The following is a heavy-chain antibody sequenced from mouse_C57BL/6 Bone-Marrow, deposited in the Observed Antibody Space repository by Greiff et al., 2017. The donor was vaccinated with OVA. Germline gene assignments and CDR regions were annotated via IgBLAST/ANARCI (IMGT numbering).Heavy chain of an antibody. Sequence: QVQLQQPGAELVMPGASVKLSCKASGYTFTSYWMHWVKQRPGQGLEWIGEIDPSDSYTNHNQKFKGKSTLTVDKSSSTAYMQLSSLTSEDSAVYYCARETTVVAYWYFDVWGTGTTVTVSS. J-gene: IGHJ1*03. CDR3: ARETTVVAYWYFDV. V-gene: IGHV1-69*01. D-gene: IGHD1-1*01. CDR1: GYTFTSYW. CDR2: IDPSDSYT.